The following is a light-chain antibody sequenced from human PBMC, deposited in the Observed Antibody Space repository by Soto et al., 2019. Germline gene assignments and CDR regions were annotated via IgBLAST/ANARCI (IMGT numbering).Light chain of an antibody. J-gene: IGKJ2*01. Sequence: IVLTQSPDTLSLSPGERATLSCRASQSVNSRYFAWYQQKPGQAPRLLIYGASSRATGTPDRFSGSGSGTDFTLIISRLEPEDFAVYYCQQYGPTYTFGQGTKLEIK. CDR3: QQYGPTYT. V-gene: IGKV3-20*01. CDR2: GAS. CDR1: QSVNSRY.